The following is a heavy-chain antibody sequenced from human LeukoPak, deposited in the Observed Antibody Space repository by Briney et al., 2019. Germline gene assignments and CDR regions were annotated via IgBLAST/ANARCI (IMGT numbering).Heavy chain of an antibody. Sequence: ASVKVSCKASGYTFTSYDIKWVRQATGQGLEWMGWMNPNSGNTGYAQKFQGRVTITRNTSISTAYMELSSLRSEDTAVYYCARGLYLNIVPFDYWGQGTLVTVSS. D-gene: IGHD2-8*01. CDR1: GYTFTSYD. CDR3: ARGLYLNIVPFDY. CDR2: MNPNSGNT. V-gene: IGHV1-8*01. J-gene: IGHJ4*02.